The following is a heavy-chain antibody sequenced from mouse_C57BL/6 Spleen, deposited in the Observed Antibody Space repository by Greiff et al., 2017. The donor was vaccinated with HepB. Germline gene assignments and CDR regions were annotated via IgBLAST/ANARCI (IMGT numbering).Heavy chain of an antibody. CDR3: ARVGPITTVVYWYFDV. J-gene: IGHJ1*03. Sequence: VQLQQSGPELVKPGASVKISCKASGYSFTSYYIHWVKQRPGQGLEWIGWIYPGSGNTKYNEKFKGKATLTADTSSSTAYMQLSSLTSEDSAVYYCARVGPITTVVYWYFDVWGTGTTVTVSS. CDR1: GYSFTSYY. CDR2: IYPGSGNT. D-gene: IGHD1-1*01. V-gene: IGHV1-66*01.